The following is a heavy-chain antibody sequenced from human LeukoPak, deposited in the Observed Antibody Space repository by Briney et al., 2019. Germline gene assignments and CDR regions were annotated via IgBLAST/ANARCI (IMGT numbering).Heavy chain of an antibody. J-gene: IGHJ4*02. CDR2: ITGSDDKT. D-gene: IGHD5-12*01. CDR3: AKGPQLYSGYHPDY. CDR1: GFTFSGSA. V-gene: IGHV3-23*01. Sequence: PGGSLSLSCAASGFTFSGSAMTWVLQAPGKGLQWVSTITGSDDKTYYADSVKGRFTISRDFSKNMVHLHMNTLRAEDTAIYYCAKGPQLYSGYHPDYWGQGTLVPVSS.